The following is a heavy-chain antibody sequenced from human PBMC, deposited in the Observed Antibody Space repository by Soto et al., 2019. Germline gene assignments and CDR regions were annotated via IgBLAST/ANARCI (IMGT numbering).Heavy chain of an antibody. CDR1: GYTFTAYY. J-gene: IGHJ5*02. CDR3: ARVMVNRWWFDP. V-gene: IGHV1-2*04. CDR2: INPNSGGT. D-gene: IGHD2-15*01. Sequence: ASVKVSCKASGYTFTAYYIHWVRQAPGQGLEWMGWINPNSGGTNYAQKFQGWITMTRDTSISTAYMELSRLRSDDTAVYYCARVMVNRWWFDPWAQGTLVTAPQ.